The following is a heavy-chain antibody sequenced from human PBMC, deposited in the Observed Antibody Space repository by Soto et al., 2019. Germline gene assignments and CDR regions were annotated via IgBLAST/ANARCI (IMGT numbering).Heavy chain of an antibody. V-gene: IGHV1-69*05. CDR1: GGTFSSYA. J-gene: IGHJ6*02. D-gene: IGHD1-1*01. CDR3: ASVQTQRYYYGMDV. CDR2: IIPIFRTA. Sequence: QVQLVQSGAEVKKPGSSVKVSCKASGGTFSSYAISWVRQAPGQGLEWMGGIIPIFRTADYAQKFQGRVTFPSEESTSTAYRELSSLRSEDTAVYYCASVQTQRYYYGMDVWGQGTTVTVSS.